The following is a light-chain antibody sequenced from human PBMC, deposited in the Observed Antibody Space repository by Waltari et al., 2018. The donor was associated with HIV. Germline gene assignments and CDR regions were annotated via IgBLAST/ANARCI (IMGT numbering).Light chain of an antibody. Sequence: EIVFTQSPATLSLSPGERATLSCRASQSVSSYLAWYQQKPGQAHRLLIYDASNRATGIPARFSGSGSGTDFTLTISSLEPEDFAVYYCQQRSNWPPGLTFGGGTKVEIK. CDR2: DAS. CDR3: QQRSNWPPGLT. J-gene: IGKJ4*01. CDR1: QSVSSY. V-gene: IGKV3-11*01.